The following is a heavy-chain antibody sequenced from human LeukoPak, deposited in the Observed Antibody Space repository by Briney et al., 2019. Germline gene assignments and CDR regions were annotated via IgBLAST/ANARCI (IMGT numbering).Heavy chain of an antibody. CDR1: GFTFSSYA. CDR2: ISVSGSST. V-gene: IGHV3-23*01. D-gene: IGHD3-10*01. J-gene: IGHJ4*02. CDR3: ARDLWFGD. Sequence: GGSLRLSCAASGFTFSSYAMNWVRQAPGKGLEWVSAISVSGSSTYYADSVKGRFTISRDNSKNTLYLQMNSLRAEDTAVYYCARDLWFGDWGQGTLVTVSS.